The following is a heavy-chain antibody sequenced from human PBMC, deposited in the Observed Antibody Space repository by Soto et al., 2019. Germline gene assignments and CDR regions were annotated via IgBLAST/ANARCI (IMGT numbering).Heavy chain of an antibody. CDR2: IYYSGST. CDR3: ARASGKYCSSTTCYTPYYFDY. V-gene: IGHV4-59*06. J-gene: IGHJ4*02. D-gene: IGHD2-2*01. Sequence: SETLSLTCTVSGGSIISGYWSWIRQPPGKGLEWIGYIYYSGSTYHNPSLRSRVTISEDTSKNQFSLKLSSVTAADSAVYYCARASGKYCSSTTCYTPYYFDYWGQGTLVTVSS. CDR1: GGSIISGY.